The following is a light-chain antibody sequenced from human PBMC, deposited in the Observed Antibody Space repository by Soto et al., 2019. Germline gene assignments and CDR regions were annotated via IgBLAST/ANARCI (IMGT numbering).Light chain of an antibody. CDR3: CSSAGNHTSV. J-gene: IGLJ3*02. CDR2: DVS. Sequence: QSVLTQPRSVSGSPGQSVTISCTGTSSDVGGYNYFSWYQQHPGKAPKLIIYDVSKRPSGVPDRFSGSKSGNTASLTISGLQAEDEADYYCCSSAGNHTSVFGTGTKLTVL. V-gene: IGLV2-11*01. CDR1: SSDVGGYNY.